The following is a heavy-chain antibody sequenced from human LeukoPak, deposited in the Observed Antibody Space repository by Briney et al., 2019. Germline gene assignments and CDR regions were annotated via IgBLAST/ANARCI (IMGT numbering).Heavy chain of an antibody. Sequence: GGSLRLSCAASGFTFSSYAMHWVRQAPGKGLEWVAVISYDGSNKYYADSVKGRFTISRDNSKDTLYLQMKSLRVEDTAVYYCAKDEVFDYWGQGTLVTVSA. CDR3: AKDEVFDY. J-gene: IGHJ4*02. CDR1: GFTFSSYA. V-gene: IGHV3-30-3*01. CDR2: ISYDGSNK.